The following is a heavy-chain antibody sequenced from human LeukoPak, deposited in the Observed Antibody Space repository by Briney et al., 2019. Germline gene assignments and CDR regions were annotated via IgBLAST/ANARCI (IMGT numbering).Heavy chain of an antibody. J-gene: IGHJ5*02. CDR2: IKQDGSEK. V-gene: IGHV3-7*01. CDR1: GFTFSSSW. Sequence: GGSLRLSCAASGFTFSSSWMSWARQAPGKGLEWVAEIKQDGSEKFCVDSVKGRFTISRDNAKNSLYLEMNSLRNEDTAVYHCARAKDKCFNPWGQGTLVTVSS. CDR3: ARAKDKCFNP.